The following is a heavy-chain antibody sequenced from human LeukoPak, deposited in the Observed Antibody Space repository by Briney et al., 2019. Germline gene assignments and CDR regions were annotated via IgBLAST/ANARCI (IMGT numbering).Heavy chain of an antibody. J-gene: IGHJ3*02. CDR3: ARGGDDYGNLDI. D-gene: IGHD4-17*01. V-gene: IGHV4-31*03. Sequence: PSQTLSLTCTVSGGSITRSGYSSWTWIRQHPGKGLEWIGFTYYSGTSHYHTSLQSRVTISVDTSKNQFSLRLNSVTAADTAVYYCARGGDDYGNLDIWGQGTMVTVSS. CDR2: TYYSGTS. CDR1: GGSITRSGYS.